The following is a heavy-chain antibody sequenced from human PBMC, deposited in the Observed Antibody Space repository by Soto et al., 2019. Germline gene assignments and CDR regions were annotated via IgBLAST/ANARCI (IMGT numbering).Heavy chain of an antibody. V-gene: IGHV1-69*12. J-gene: IGHJ6*02. CDR2: IIPIFGTA. D-gene: IGHD2-15*01. CDR1: GGTFSSYA. CDR3: ARDQVGYCSGGSCYSGHYYYYYGMDV. Sequence: QVQLVQSGAEVKKPGSSVKVSCKASGGTFSSYAISWVRQAPGQGLEWMGGIIPIFGTANYAQKFQGRVTSTADESTSTAYMELSSLGSEDTAVYYCARDQVGYCSGGSCYSGHYYYYYGMDVWGQGTTVTVSS.